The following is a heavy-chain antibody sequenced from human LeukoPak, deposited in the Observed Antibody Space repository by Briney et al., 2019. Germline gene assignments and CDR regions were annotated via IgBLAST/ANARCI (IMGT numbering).Heavy chain of an antibody. J-gene: IGHJ3*02. D-gene: IGHD6-19*01. CDR1: GFTFSSYG. CDR2: ISYDGSNK. V-gene: IGHV3-30*18. CDR3: AKDSGIAVAGTLRAFDI. Sequence: GGSLRLSCAASGFTFSSYGMHWVRQAPDKGLEWVAVISYDGSNKYFADSVKGRFTISRDNSKNTLYLQMNSLRAEDTAVYYCAKDSGIAVAGTLRAFDIWGQGTMVTVSS.